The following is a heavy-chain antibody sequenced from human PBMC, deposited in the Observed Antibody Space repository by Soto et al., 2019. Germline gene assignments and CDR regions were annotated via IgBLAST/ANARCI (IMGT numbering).Heavy chain of an antibody. D-gene: IGHD3-3*01. CDR3: ARALPLGDFWSGPLNWFDP. V-gene: IGHV3-21*01. J-gene: IGHJ5*02. CDR1: GFTFSSYS. Sequence: GGSLRLSCAASGFTFSSYSMNWVRQAPGKGLEWVSSISSSSSYIYYADSVKGRFTISRDNAKNSLYLQMNSLRAEDTAVYYCARALPLGDFWSGPLNWFDPWGQGTLVTVSS. CDR2: ISSSSSYI.